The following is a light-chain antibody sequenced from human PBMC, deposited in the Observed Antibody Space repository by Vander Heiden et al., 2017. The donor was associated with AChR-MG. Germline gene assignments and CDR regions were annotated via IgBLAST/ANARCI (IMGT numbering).Light chain of an antibody. CDR1: SLRVFH. Sequence: SSELTQDPTVSVALGQTVRITCQGDSLRVFHTSWYQQKPGQAPVLVIYGRNNRPSGIPDRFSSAGSGTTVSLTIAGAQAEDEADYDCNCRDISGDHIGFGGGTKLTVL. CDR3: NCRDISGDHIG. J-gene: IGLJ2*01. CDR2: GRN. V-gene: IGLV3-19*01.